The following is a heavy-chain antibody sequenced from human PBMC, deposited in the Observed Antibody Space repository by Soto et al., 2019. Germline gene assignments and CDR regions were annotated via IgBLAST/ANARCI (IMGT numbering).Heavy chain of an antibody. D-gene: IGHD2-2*01. CDR2: HSYRSKWHN. J-gene: IGHJ6*01. CDR3: PTCLSTTSHDV. CDR1: GASGSSKSAA. V-gene: IGHV6-1*01. Sequence: SQTLSLTCAISGASGSSKSAAWNWIRQGPSRGLEWPARHSYRSKWHNDYVVSVKGRITINPDTSKHQFSRQRNSVTAEDTALYYCPTCLSTTSHDVWGRGTSVTVSS.